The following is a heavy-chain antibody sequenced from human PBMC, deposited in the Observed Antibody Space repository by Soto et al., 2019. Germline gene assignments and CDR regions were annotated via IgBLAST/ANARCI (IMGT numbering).Heavy chain of an antibody. CDR2: IIPILGIA. Sequence: QVQLVQSGAAVKKPGSSVKVSCKASGGTFSSYTISWVRQAPGQGLEWMGRIIPILGIANYAQKFQGRVTITADKSTSTAYMELSSLRSEDTAVYYCARALAVAGSPYYYYGMDVWGQGTTVTVSS. V-gene: IGHV1-69*02. CDR1: GGTFSSYT. D-gene: IGHD6-19*01. J-gene: IGHJ6*02. CDR3: ARALAVAGSPYYYYGMDV.